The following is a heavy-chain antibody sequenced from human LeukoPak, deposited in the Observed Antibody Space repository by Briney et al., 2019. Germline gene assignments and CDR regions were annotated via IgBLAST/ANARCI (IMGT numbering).Heavy chain of an antibody. CDR1: GGSISSYY. D-gene: IGHD4-17*01. CDR3: ASGDGDYYYFDY. V-gene: IGHV4-4*07. Sequence: SETLSLTCTVSGGSISSYYWSWVRQPAGKGLEWIGRIYTSGTTNYNPSLKSRVTISVDTSKNQFSLKLSSVTAADTAVYYCASGDGDYYYFDYWGQGTLVTVSS. J-gene: IGHJ4*02. CDR2: IYTSGTT.